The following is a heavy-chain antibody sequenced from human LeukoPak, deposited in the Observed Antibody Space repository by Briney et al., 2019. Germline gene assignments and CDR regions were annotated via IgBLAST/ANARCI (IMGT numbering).Heavy chain of an antibody. CDR3: AKANWISNADAVW. Sequence: GGSLRLSCAASGFSFSNFAMSWVRQAPGRGPEWVSSIRGGDETFYAGSVKGRFTLSRDDSRNTVYLQMSNLRVEDTAIYYCAKANWISNADAVWWGQGTQVTVSS. D-gene: IGHD1-1*01. CDR1: GFSFSNFA. J-gene: IGHJ4*02. V-gene: IGHV3-23*01. CDR2: IRGGDET.